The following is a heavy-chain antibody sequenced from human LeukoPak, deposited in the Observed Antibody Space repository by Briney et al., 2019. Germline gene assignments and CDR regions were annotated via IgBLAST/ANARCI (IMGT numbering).Heavy chain of an antibody. J-gene: IGHJ4*02. CDR3: ARNPSGRLDY. CDR1: GFTFSSYW. Sequence: PGGSLRLSCEVSGFTFSSYWMYWVRQAPGKGLEWVANIKQDGSEKYYVESVKGRFTISRDNAKNSLYLQMNSLRADDTAVYYCARNPSGRLDYWGQGTLVTVSS. V-gene: IGHV3-7*05. D-gene: IGHD1-26*01. CDR2: IKQDGSEK.